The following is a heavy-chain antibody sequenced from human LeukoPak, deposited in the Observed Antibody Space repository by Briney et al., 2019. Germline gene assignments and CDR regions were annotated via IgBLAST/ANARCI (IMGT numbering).Heavy chain of an antibody. CDR3: TTEGIAVAAAFDY. V-gene: IGHV3-15*01. D-gene: IGHD6-19*01. CDR1: AFTFSNAW. Sequence: GGSLRLSCSASAFTFSNAWMSWVRQAPGKGLEWVGRVKSKTDGGTTDYAAPVKGRFTISRDDSKNTLYLQMNSLKTEDTAVYYCTTEGIAVAAAFDYWGQGTLVTVSS. J-gene: IGHJ4*02. CDR2: VKSKTDGGTT.